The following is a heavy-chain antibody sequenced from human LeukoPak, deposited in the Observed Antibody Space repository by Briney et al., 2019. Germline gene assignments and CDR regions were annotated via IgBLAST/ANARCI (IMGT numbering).Heavy chain of an antibody. CDR1: VYTFNTYA. CDR2: ISTYNGET. J-gene: IGHJ4*02. D-gene: IGHD6-19*01. V-gene: IGHV1-18*01. CDR3: ARDPSNTSGWYIYFDY. Sequence: ASVTVSFRASVYTFNTYAISWVRQAPGQGREWMGWISTYNGETKYAQKFQGRVTMTTDTSTSTAYMELRSLRSDDTAVYYCARDPSNTSGWYIYFDYWGQGALVTVSS.